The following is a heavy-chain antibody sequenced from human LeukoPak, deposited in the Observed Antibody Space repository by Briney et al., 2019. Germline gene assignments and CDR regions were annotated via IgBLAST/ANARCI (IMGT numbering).Heavy chain of an antibody. CDR3: ARNNWGIDE. D-gene: IGHD7-27*01. Sequence: GGSLRLSCAASGFKFSNHWMHWARQSPGKGLVWVARINNDGSDTSHADSVEGRFTISRDNAANTLYLQMNSLRVEDTAMYFCARNNWGIDEWGQGTLVTVSS. CDR1: GFKFSNHW. J-gene: IGHJ4*02. CDR2: INNDGSDT. V-gene: IGHV3-74*01.